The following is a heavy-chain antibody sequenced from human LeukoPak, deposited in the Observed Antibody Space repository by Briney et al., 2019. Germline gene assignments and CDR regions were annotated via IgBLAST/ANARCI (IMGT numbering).Heavy chain of an antibody. CDR2: IYYSGTT. D-gene: IGHD6-19*01. CDR1: GGSIGSSSYS. CDR3: ARYSSGWYGGYYYYGMDV. J-gene: IGHJ6*02. V-gene: IGHV4-39*07. Sequence: SETLSLTCIVSGGSIGSSSYSWGWIRQPPGKYLEWIGTIYYSGTTFHNPSLKSRVTISVDTSKNQFSLKLSSVTAADTAVYYCARYSSGWYGGYYYYGMDVWGQGTTVTVSS.